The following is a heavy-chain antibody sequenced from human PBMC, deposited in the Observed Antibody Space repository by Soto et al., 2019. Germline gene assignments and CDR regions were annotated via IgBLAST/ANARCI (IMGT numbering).Heavy chain of an antibody. D-gene: IGHD6-19*01. J-gene: IGHJ4*02. CDR3: ARDKQWLVRGYFDY. CDR2: ISYDGSNK. Sequence: PVVSLRLSCAASGFTFSSYAMHWVRQAPGKGLEWVAVISYDGSNKYYADSVKGRFTISRDNSKNTLYLQMNSLRAEDTAVYYCARDKQWLVRGYFDYWGQGTLVTVCS. V-gene: IGHV3-30-3*01. CDR1: GFTFSSYA.